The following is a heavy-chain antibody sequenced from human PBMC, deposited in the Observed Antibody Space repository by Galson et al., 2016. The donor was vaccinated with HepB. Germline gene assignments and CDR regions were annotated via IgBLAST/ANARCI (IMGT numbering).Heavy chain of an antibody. J-gene: IGHJ4*02. CDR1: GVSITSSDW. V-gene: IGHV4-4*02. CDR2: IFHSGRV. CDR3: ARQYWGGPSDY. D-gene: IGHD2/OR15-2a*01. Sequence: SETLSLTCAVSGVSITSSDWWSWVRQPPGRGLEWIGQIFHSGRVNYTPSLANRVTISIDTSNNHFSLRLTSVTAADTALYYCARQYWGGPSDYWGQGTLVTVSS.